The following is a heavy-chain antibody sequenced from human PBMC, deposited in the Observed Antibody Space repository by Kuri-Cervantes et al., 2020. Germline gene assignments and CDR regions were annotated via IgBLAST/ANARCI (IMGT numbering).Heavy chain of an antibody. CDR2: ISSSSTYI. Sequence: GGSLRLSCAASGFTFSNYDMNWVRQAPGKGLEWVSFISSSSTYIYSADSVKGRFTISRHNSKNTLYLQMNSLRADDTAVYYCAVAVAGTLVDYWGQGILVTVSS. CDR1: GFTFSNYD. CDR3: AVAVAGTLVDY. V-gene: IGHV3-21*04. J-gene: IGHJ4*02. D-gene: IGHD6-19*01.